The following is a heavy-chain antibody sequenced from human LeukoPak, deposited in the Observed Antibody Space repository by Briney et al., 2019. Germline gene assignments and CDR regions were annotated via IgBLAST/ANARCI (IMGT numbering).Heavy chain of an antibody. CDR1: GFTFSSYA. CDR3: AKDGAWSYGFGGHNWFDP. CDR2: ISGSGGST. V-gene: IGHV3-23*01. J-gene: IGHJ5*02. Sequence: GGSLRLSCAASGFTFSSYAMSWVRQAPGKGLEWVSAISGSGGSTYYADSVKGRFTISRDNSKNTLYLQMNSLRAEDTAVYYCAKDGAWSYGFGGHNWFDPWGQGTLVTVSS. D-gene: IGHD5-18*01.